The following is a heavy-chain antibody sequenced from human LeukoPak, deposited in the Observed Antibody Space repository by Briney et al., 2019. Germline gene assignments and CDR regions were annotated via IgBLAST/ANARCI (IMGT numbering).Heavy chain of an antibody. CDR3: ARVGGDCSTTSCYALIDY. V-gene: IGHV4-59*08. Sequence: SETLSLTCTVSGGSISSYYWSWIRQPPGKGLEWIGYIYYSGSTNYNPSLKSRVTISVDTSKNQFSLKLSSVTAADTAVYYCARVGGDCSTTSCYALIDYWGQGTLVTVSS. D-gene: IGHD2-2*01. CDR2: IYYSGST. J-gene: IGHJ4*02. CDR1: GGSISSYY.